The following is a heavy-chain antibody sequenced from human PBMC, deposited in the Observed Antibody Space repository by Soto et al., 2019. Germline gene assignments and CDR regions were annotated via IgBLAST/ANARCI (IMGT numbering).Heavy chain of an antibody. V-gene: IGHV4-34*01. J-gene: IGHJ6*02. Sequence: SETLSLTCAFSVGSFSGYYWSWIRQPPGKGLEWIGEINHSGSTYYNPSLKSRVTISVDTSKNQFSLKLSSVTAADTAVYYCARRPTLELPYYYYGMDVWGQGTTVTVSS. D-gene: IGHD1-7*01. CDR2: INHSGST. CDR1: VGSFSGYY. CDR3: ARRPTLELPYYYYGMDV.